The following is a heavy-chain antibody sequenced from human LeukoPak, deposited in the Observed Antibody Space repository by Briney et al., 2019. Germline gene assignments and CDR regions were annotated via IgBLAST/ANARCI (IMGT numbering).Heavy chain of an antibody. D-gene: IGHD3-10*01. CDR3: ASASYGSGTDAFDI. CDR1: GFTFSSYS. CDR2: ISSSSSYI. Sequence: GGSLRLSCAASGFTFSSYSMNWVRQAPGKGLEWVSSISSSSSYIYYADSVKGRFTISRDNAKNSLYLQMNSLRAEDTAVYYCASASYGSGTDAFDIWGQGTMVTVSS. V-gene: IGHV3-21*01. J-gene: IGHJ3*02.